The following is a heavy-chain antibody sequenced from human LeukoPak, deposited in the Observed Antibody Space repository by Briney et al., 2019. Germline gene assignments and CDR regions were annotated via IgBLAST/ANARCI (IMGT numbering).Heavy chain of an antibody. CDR3: AREVGYSNYFDY. J-gene: IGHJ4*02. D-gene: IGHD2-15*01. CDR2: IYYSGST. CDR1: GGSISSYY. V-gene: IGHV4-59*01. Sequence: LETLSLTCSVSGGSISSYYWSWIRQPPGKGLEWIGYIYYSGSTNYNPSLKSRVTISVDTSKNQFSLKLSSVTAADTAVYYCAREVGYSNYFDYWGQGTLVTVSS.